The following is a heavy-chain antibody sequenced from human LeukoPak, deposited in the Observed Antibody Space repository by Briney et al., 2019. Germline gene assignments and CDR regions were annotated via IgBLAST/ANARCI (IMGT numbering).Heavy chain of an antibody. J-gene: IGHJ3*01. D-gene: IGHD2-2*01. CDR2: VSSSSISI. CDR3: ARGPPCSSTSCYVTGAFDF. Sequence: GGTLRLSCAASGFSFSIYSMNWVRQAPGKGLEWVSSVSSSSISIYYADSLKGRFTISRDNAKNSLFLQVNSLRDEDTAVYYCARGPPCSSTSCYVTGAFDFWGQGTMVTVSS. V-gene: IGHV3-21*01. CDR1: GFSFSIYS.